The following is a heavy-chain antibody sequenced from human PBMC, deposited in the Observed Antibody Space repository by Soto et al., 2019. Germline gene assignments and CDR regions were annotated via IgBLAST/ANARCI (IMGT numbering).Heavy chain of an antibody. CDR3: VRGDNWNDEASDY. Sequence: SLRLSCAASGFRFSNHGLHWVRQAPGKGLEWVAVIWSDGNNRYYADSVKGRFTIPRDNSKNTVYLQMNSLRAEDTAVYYCVRGDNWNDEASDYWGQGTLVTVSS. J-gene: IGHJ4*02. V-gene: IGHV3-33*01. D-gene: IGHD1-1*01. CDR1: GFRFSNHG. CDR2: IWSDGNNR.